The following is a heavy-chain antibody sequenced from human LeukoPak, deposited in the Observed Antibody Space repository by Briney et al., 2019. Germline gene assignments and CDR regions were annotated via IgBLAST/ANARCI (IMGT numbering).Heavy chain of an antibody. CDR3: ARDGKPRGFDP. CDR2: IYYSGST. CDR1: GGSISSYY. J-gene: IGHJ5*02. D-gene: IGHD1-26*01. Sequence: SETLSLTCTVSGGSISSYYWSWIRQPPGKGLEWIGYIYYSGSTNYNPSLKSRVTISVDTSKNQFSLKLSSVTAADTAVYYCARDGKPRGFDPWGQGTLVTVSS. V-gene: IGHV4-59*01.